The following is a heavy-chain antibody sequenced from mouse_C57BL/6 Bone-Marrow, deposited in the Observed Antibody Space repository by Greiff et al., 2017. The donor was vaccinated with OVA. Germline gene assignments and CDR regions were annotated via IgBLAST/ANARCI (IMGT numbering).Heavy chain of an antibody. CDR2: IWRGGST. CDR1: GFSLTSYG. D-gene: IGHD1-1*01. J-gene: IGHJ4*01. V-gene: IGHV2-5*01. CDR3: AKKSNYDGNSYDYYGMDY. Sequence: QVQLKESGPGLVQPSQSLSITCTVSGFSLTSYGVHWVRQSPGKGLEWLGVIWRGGSTDSNAAFMSSLSIYKENSNSQDFIKMKRLQANDTAIYYCAKKSNYDGNSYDYYGMDYWGQGTSVTVSS.